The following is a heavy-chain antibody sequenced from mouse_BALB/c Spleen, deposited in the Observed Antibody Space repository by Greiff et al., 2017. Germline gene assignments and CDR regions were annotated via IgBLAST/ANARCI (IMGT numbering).Heavy chain of an antibody. D-gene: IGHD1-1*01. CDR2: IRLKSDNYAT. Sequence: EVKVEESGGGLVQPGGSMKLSCVASGFTFSSYWMSWVRQSPEKGLEWVAEIRLKSDNYATHYAESVKGKFTISRDDSKSRLYLQMNSSRAEDTGIYYCTAITTVVDYWGQGTTLTVSS. CDR1: GFTFSSYW. V-gene: IGHV6-3*01. J-gene: IGHJ2*01. CDR3: TAITTVVDY.